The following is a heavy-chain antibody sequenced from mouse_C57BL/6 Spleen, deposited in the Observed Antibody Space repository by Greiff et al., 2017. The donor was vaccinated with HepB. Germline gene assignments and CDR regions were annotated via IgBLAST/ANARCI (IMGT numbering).Heavy chain of an antibody. CDR3: VAIYDGYYGYFDV. J-gene: IGHJ1*03. Sequence: VQLQQPGAELVKPGASVKLSCKASGYTFTSYWMHWVKQRPGQGLEWIGMIHPNSGSTTYNEKFKSKATLTVDKSSSTAYMHLSSLTSEDSAVYYCVAIYDGYYGYFDVWGTGTTVTVSS. V-gene: IGHV1-64*01. CDR2: IHPNSGST. D-gene: IGHD2-3*01. CDR1: GYTFTSYW.